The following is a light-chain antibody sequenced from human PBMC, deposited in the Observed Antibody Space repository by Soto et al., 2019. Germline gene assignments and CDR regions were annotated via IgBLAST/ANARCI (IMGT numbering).Light chain of an antibody. CDR1: HSISRY. Sequence: DIQMTQSPSSLSASVGDSVTITCRASHSISRYLNWYLHKPGKAPKLLIYGASSLQSGVPSRFSGSGSGTEFTLTISSLQPADFATYYWQQYNTYSTFGQGTRPEI. CDR2: GAS. J-gene: IGKJ5*01. V-gene: IGKV1-39*01. CDR3: QQYNTYST.